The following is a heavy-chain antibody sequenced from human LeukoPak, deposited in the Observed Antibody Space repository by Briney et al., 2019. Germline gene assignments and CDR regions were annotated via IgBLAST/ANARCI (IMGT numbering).Heavy chain of an antibody. Sequence: GASVKVSCKASGYTFTSYGISWVRQAPGQGLEWMGWISAYNGNTNYAQKLQGRVTMTTDTSTSTAYMELRSLRSDDTAVYYCARVGVYDYGDYNFDYWGQGTLVTVSS. D-gene: IGHD4-17*01. CDR1: GYTFTSYG. CDR3: ARVGVYDYGDYNFDY. J-gene: IGHJ4*02. CDR2: ISAYNGNT. V-gene: IGHV1-18*01.